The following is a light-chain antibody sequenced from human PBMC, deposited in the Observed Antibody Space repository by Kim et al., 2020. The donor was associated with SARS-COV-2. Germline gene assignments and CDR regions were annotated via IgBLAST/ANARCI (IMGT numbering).Light chain of an antibody. CDR1: QSVLYSSNNKNY. Sequence: RATINCKSSQSVLYSSNNKNYFGWYQQKPGQPPKLLIYWASTRESGVPDRFSGSGSGTDFTLTISSLQAEDVAVYYCQKYYSAPYTFGQGTKLEI. J-gene: IGKJ2*01. CDR3: QKYYSAPYT. CDR2: WAS. V-gene: IGKV4-1*01.